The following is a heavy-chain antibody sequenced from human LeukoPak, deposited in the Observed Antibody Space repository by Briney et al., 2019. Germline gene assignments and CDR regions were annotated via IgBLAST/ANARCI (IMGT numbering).Heavy chain of an antibody. CDR1: GFAVSSNY. CDR3: ARGLIAGYCSGGSCQHYYYYGMDV. CDR2: IYSGGST. Sequence: GGSLRLSCAASGFAVSSNYMSWVRQAPGKGLEWVSVIYSGGSTYYADSVNGRFTISRGNSKNTLYLQMNSLRAEDTAVYYCARGLIAGYCSGGSCQHYYYYGMDVWGQGTTVAVSS. D-gene: IGHD2-15*01. V-gene: IGHV3-66*02. J-gene: IGHJ6*02.